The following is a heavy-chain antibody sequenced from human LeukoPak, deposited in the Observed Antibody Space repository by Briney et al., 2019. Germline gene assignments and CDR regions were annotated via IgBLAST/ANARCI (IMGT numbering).Heavy chain of an antibody. V-gene: IGHV4-34*01. D-gene: IGHD5-12*01. Sequence: SETLSLTCAVYGGSFSDYYWNWVRQPPGKGLEWIGEINHSGSTNYNPSLKSRVTISLDTSKNQFSLKLSSVTAAGTAVFYCARGRRFSGYDIGRFDPWGQGTLVTVSS. CDR2: INHSGST. CDR3: ARGRRFSGYDIGRFDP. CDR1: GGSFSDYY. J-gene: IGHJ5*02.